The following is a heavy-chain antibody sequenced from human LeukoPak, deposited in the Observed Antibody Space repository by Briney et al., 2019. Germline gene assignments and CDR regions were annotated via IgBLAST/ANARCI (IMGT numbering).Heavy chain of an antibody. V-gene: IGHV1-69*13. Sequence: SVKVSCKASGGTFSSYAISWVRQAPGQGLEWMGGIIPIFGTANYAQKFQGRVTITADESTSTVYMELSSLRSEDTAVYYCARDLGPYCSGGSCYPRSWFDPWGQGTLVTVSS. J-gene: IGHJ5*02. CDR2: IIPIFGTA. D-gene: IGHD2-15*01. CDR1: GGTFSSYA. CDR3: ARDLGPYCSGGSCYPRSWFDP.